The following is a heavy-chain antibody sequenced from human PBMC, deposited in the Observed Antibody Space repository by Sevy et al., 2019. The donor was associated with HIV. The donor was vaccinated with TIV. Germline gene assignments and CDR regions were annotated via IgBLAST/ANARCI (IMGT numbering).Heavy chain of an antibody. D-gene: IGHD3-9*01. CDR3: VIGGRDSYVRYNDWHADY. CDR1: GYSFTTYW. J-gene: IGHJ4*02. V-gene: IGHV5-51*01. Sequence: GESLKISCKGSGYSFTTYWIGWVRQMPGKDLEWIGIIYPSDSEIRCSPPFQGQVTISADKSISTAYRQWSSLKASDSAVYYCVIGGRDSYVRYNDWHADYWGQGTLVTVSS. CDR2: IYPSDSEI.